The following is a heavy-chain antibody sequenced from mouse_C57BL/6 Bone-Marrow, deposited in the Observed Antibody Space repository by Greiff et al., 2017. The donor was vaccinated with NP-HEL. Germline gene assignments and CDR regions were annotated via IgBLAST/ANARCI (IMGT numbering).Heavy chain of an antibody. CDR1: GYTFTEYT. Sequence: VKLQQSGAELVKPGASVKLSCKASGYTFTEYTIHWVKQRSGQGLEWIGWFYPGSGSIKYNEKFKDKATLTADKSSSTVYMALSRLTSEDSAVYFGARHKLYYYGRDYYAMDYWGQGTSVTVSS. CDR2: FYPGSGSI. V-gene: IGHV1-62-2*01. J-gene: IGHJ4*01. D-gene: IGHD1-1*01. CDR3: ARHKLYYYGRDYYAMDY.